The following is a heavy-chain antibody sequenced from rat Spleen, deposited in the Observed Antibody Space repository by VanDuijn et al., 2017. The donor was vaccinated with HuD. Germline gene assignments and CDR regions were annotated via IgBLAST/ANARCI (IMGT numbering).Heavy chain of an antibody. D-gene: IGHD1-11*01. CDR3: AAGVHYGDGY. J-gene: IGHJ2*01. Sequence: EVQLMESGGGLVQPGRSLKLSCAASGFTFSNYGMAWVRQAPTKGLEWVASITNTGSTNYYRDSVKGRFTISRDNAKSTLYLQMDSLRSEDSATYYCAAGVHYGDGYWCKGVMGTGSS. CDR2: ITNTGSTN. V-gene: IGHV5S23*01. CDR1: GFTFSNYG.